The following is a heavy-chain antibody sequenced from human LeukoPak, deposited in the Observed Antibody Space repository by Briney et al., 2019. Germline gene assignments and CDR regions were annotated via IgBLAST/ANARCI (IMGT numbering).Heavy chain of an antibody. CDR1: GFTFSTYW. J-gene: IGHJ4*02. D-gene: IGHD3-10*01. Sequence: GGSLRLSCAASGFTFSTYWMSWVRQAPGKGLEWVANIKTDGSEKYYVDSVKGRFTISRDNAKNSLYLQMNSLRAEDTAVYYCARDWNGSGSPNDFCGQGTLVTVSS. V-gene: IGHV3-7*01. CDR2: IKTDGSEK. CDR3: ARDWNGSGSPNDF.